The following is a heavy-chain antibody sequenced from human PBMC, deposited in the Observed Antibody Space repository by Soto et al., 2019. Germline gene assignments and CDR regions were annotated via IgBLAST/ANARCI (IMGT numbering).Heavy chain of an antibody. V-gene: IGHV1-46*01. J-gene: IGHJ6*02. Sequence: ASVKVSCKASGYTFTSYYMHWVRQAPGEGLEWMGIINPSGGSTSYAQKFQGRVTMTRDTSTSTVYMELSSLRSEDTAVYYCVRDLEGSTQVYYYGMDVWGQGTTVTVS. CDR3: VRDLEGSTQVYYYGMDV. CDR2: INPSGGST. D-gene: IGHD4-17*01. CDR1: GYTFTSYY.